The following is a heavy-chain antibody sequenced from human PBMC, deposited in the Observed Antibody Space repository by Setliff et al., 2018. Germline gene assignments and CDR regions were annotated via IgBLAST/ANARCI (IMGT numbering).Heavy chain of an antibody. V-gene: IGHV4-4*07. CDR2: IYIGGSA. J-gene: IGHJ4*02. Sequence: PSETLSLTCTVSGGSISSYYWSWIRQPAGKGLEWIGYIYIGGSANYNPSLKSRVTMSIDTSKNQFSLKLNSVTAADMAIYYCARVTRSASGTYYLLDYWGQGTLVTVSS. D-gene: IGHD3-10*01. CDR3: ARVTRSASGTYYLLDY. CDR1: GGSISSYY.